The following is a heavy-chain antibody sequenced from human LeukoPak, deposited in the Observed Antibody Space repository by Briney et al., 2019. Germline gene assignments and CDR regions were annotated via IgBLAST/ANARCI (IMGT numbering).Heavy chain of an antibody. CDR2: IYHSGST. CDR1: GYSISSGYY. D-gene: IGHD2-8*01. Sequence: TSETLSLTCAVSGYSISSGYYWGWIRQPPGKGLEWIGSIYHSGSTYYNPSLKSRVTISVDTSKNQFSLKLSSVTAADTAVYYCARSYCTNGVCYALSRGLGLYFFDYWGQGTLVTVSS. J-gene: IGHJ4*02. V-gene: IGHV4-38-2*01. CDR3: ARSYCTNGVCYALSRGLGLYFFDY.